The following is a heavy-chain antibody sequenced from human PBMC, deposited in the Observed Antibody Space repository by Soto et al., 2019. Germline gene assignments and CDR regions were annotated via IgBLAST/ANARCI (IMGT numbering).Heavy chain of an antibody. V-gene: IGHV3-33*01. Sequence: QVQLVESGGGVVQPGRSLRLSCAASGFTFSSYGMHWVRQAPGKGLEWVAVIWYDGSNKYYADSVKGRFTISRDNSKNTLYPQMNSLRAEDTAVYYCATRSGEDYGDYWYFDLWGRGTLVTVSS. J-gene: IGHJ2*01. CDR2: IWYDGSNK. CDR1: GFTFSSYG. D-gene: IGHD4-17*01. CDR3: ATRSGEDYGDYWYFDL.